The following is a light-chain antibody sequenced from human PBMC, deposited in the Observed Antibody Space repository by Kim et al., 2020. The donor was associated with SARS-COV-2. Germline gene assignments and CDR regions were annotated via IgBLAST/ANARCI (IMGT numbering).Light chain of an antibody. CDR2: SAS. CDR3: LQDYDYPLT. CDR1: QGIRDD. J-gene: IGKJ4*01. V-gene: IGKV1-6*01. Sequence: ASVGETVTITCRSSQGIRDDLGWYQQKPGKAPKFLIYSASSLERGVPSRFSGSGFGTEFTLTISSLQPEDFATYYCLQDYDYPLTFGGGTKVDIK.